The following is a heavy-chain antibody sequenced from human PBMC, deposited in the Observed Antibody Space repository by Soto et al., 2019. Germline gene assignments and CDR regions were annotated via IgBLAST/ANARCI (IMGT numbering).Heavy chain of an antibody. CDR2: IIPIFRTR. CDR3: ARDKGRGQLGGNYYYALDV. D-gene: IGHD1-1*01. V-gene: IGHV1-69*12. J-gene: IGHJ6*02. CDR1: GDTFATFA. Sequence: QVQLVQSGAEVLKPGSSVKLSCKTSGDTFATFAISWVRQAPGQGLEWMGGIIPIFRTRGYTQKVQGRVTITADVSTSTAYMGLSSLRSEDTAVYYCARDKGRGQLGGNYYYALDVWGQGTTVTVSS.